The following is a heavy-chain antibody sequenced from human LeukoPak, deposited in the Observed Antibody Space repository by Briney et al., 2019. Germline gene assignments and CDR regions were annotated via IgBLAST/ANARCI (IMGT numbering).Heavy chain of an antibody. CDR2: IWYDGTNQ. CDR1: GFTFSSYG. Sequence: GGSLRLSCAASGFTFSSYGMQWVRQAPGKGLEWVALIWYDGTNQYYADSVKGRFTISRDTSRNTLYLQMNSLRAEDTAVYYCAKDAGLIVGNYYFDYWGQGTLVTVSS. D-gene: IGHD3-16*02. J-gene: IGHJ4*02. V-gene: IGHV3-33*06. CDR3: AKDAGLIVGNYYFDY.